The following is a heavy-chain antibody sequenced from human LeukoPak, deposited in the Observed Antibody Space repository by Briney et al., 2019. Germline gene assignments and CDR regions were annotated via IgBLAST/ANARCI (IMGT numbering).Heavy chain of an antibody. V-gene: IGHV4-39*07. CDR2: IYYSGST. Sequence: SETLSLTCTVSGGSISSSSYYWGWIRQPPGTGLEWIGSIYYSGSTYYNPSLKSRVTISVDTSKNQFSLKLSSVTAADTAVYYCARDRRDYDYVWGSYRYAREIDYWGQGTLVTVSS. D-gene: IGHD3-16*02. CDR1: GGSISSSSYY. CDR3: ARDRRDYDYVWGSYRYAREIDY. J-gene: IGHJ4*02.